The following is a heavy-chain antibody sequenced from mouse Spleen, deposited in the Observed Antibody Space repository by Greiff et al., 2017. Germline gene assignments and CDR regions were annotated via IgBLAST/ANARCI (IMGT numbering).Heavy chain of an antibody. CDR2: IWSGGST. J-gene: IGHJ4*01. CDR3: ARYDRGYYAMDY. Sequence: VKLMESGPGLVQPSQSLSITCTVSGFSLTSYGVHWVRQSPGKGLEWLGVIWSGGSTDYNAAFISRLSISKDNSKSQVFFKMNSLQANDTAIYYCARYDRGYYAMDYWGQGTSVTVSS. CDR1: GFSLTSYG. V-gene: IGHV2-2*02. D-gene: IGHD2-14*01.